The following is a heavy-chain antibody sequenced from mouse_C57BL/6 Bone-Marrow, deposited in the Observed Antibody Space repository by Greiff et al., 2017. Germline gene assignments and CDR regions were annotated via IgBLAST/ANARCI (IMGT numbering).Heavy chain of an antibody. CDR3: ARASNPSFDY. D-gene: IGHD2-5*01. V-gene: IGHV1-55*01. CDR2: IYPGSGST. Sequence: QVQLQQPGAELVKPGASVKMSCKASGYTFTSYWITWVKQRPGQGLEWIGDIYPGSGSTNYNEKFKSKATLTVDTSSSPAYMQLSSLTSEDTAVYYCARASNPSFDYWGQGTTLTVSS. CDR1: GYTFTSYW. J-gene: IGHJ2*01.